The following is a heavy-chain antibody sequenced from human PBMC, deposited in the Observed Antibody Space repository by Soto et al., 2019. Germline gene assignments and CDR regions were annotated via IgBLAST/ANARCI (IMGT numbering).Heavy chain of an antibody. CDR1: GGSFSGYY. D-gene: IGHD7-27*01. CDR3: ARVNWDDAFDI. Sequence: QVQLQQWGAGLLKPSETLSLTCAVYGGSFSGYYWSWIRQPPGKGLEWIGEINHSGSTNYNPSLKSRVTISVDTSKNQFSLKLSYVTAADTAVYYCARVNWDDAFDIWGQETMVTVSS. J-gene: IGHJ3*02. CDR2: INHSGST. V-gene: IGHV4-34*01.